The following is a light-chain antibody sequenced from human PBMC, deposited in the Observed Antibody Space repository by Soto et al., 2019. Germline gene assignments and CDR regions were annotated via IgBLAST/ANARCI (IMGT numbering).Light chain of an antibody. V-gene: IGKV3-15*01. CDR3: QQYNNWPPLA. Sequence: EIVMTQSPATLSVSPGERVTLSCRASQSVSRNLAWYQQIPGQAPRLLIYGASTRATGIPARFSGSGSGTEFTLTIRLQQSEDFAVYYCQQYNNWPPLAFGGVTKVEIK. CDR2: GAS. CDR1: QSVSRN. J-gene: IGKJ4*01.